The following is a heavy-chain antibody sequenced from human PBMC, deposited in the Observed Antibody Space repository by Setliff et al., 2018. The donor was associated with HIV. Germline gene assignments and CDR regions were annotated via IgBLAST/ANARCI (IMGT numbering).Heavy chain of an antibody. CDR3: ARQPYGLGSFGWFDP. J-gene: IGHJ5*02. D-gene: IGHD3-10*01. V-gene: IGHV4-59*08. CDR1: GGSISSYY. CDR2: IYYSGTT. Sequence: SETLSLTCTVSGGSISSYYWSWIRQPPGKGLEWIGYIYYSGTTNYNPSLKSRVTISVDTSKNQFSLKLSSVTAADTAVYYRARQPYGLGSFGWFDPWGQGTLVTVSS.